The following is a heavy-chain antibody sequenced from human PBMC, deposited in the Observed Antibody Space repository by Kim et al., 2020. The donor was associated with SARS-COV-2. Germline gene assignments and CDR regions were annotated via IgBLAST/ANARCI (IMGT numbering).Heavy chain of an antibody. Sequence: SETLSLTCTVSGGSVSSGSYYWSWIRQPPGKGLEWIGYIYYSGSTNYNPSLKSRVTISVDTSKNQFSLKLSSVTAADTAVYYCAREGAQEPFDYWGQGTL. CDR3: AREGAQEPFDY. D-gene: IGHD1-26*01. V-gene: IGHV4-61*01. CDR2: IYYSGST. J-gene: IGHJ4*02. CDR1: GGSVSSGSYY.